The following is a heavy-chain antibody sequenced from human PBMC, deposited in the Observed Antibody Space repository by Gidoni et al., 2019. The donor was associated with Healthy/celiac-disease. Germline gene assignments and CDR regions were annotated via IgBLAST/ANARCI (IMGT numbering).Heavy chain of an antibody. CDR1: GGTVSSYA. D-gene: IGHD1-26*01. V-gene: IGHV1-69*01. CDR2: IIPIFGTA. CDR3: ARDGRGGWYYGMDV. J-gene: IGHJ6*02. Sequence: QVQLVQSGAEVKKPGSSVKVSCKASGGTVSSYAISWVRQAPGQGLEWMGGIIPIFGTANYAQKFQGRVTITADESTSTAYMELSSLRSEDTAVYYCARDGRGGWYYGMDVWGQGTTVTVSS.